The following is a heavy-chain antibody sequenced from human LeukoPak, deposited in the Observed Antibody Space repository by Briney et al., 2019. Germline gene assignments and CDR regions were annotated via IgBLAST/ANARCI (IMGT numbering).Heavy chain of an antibody. D-gene: IGHD6-13*01. Sequence: SVKVSCKASGYTFTSYYMHWVRQAPGQGLEWMGEIIPIFGTANYAQKFQGRVTITADESTSTAYMELSSLRSEDTAVYYCARDTAAAVGYFDYWGQGTLVTVSS. CDR3: ARDTAAAVGYFDY. V-gene: IGHV1-69*13. CDR2: IIPIFGTA. CDR1: GYTFTSYY. J-gene: IGHJ4*02.